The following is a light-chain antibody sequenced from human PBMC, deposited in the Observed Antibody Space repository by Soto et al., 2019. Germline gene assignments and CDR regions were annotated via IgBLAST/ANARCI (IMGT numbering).Light chain of an antibody. J-gene: IGKJ1*01. V-gene: IGKV3-20*01. Sequence: EIVLTQSPGTLSLYTGERGTLSCGASQNLGTLYLAWFQQKSGQAPRLLIYSASRRATGIPDRFTGSGSGTDFTLTINRVEPEDFAVYFCPQYAGSPRPFGQGTKVDIK. CDR3: PQYAGSPRP. CDR1: QNLGTLY. CDR2: SAS.